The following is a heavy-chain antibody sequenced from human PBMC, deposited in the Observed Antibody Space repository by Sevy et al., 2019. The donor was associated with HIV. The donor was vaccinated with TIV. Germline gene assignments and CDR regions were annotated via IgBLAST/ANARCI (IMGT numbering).Heavy chain of an antibody. CDR3: GSQLTTAAFDI. CDR1: GYSFTSYW. J-gene: IGHJ3*02. D-gene: IGHD4-17*01. Sequence: GESLKISCKGSGYSFTSYWIGWVRQMPGKGLEWMGIIYPGDSDTRYSPSFQGQVTISADKSISTAYLQWGSLKDSDTAMYYCGSQLTTAAFDIWGQGTMVTVSS. CDR2: IYPGDSDT. V-gene: IGHV5-51*01.